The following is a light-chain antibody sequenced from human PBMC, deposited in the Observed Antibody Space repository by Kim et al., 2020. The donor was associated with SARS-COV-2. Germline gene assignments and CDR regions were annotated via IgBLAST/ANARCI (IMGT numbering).Light chain of an antibody. CDR1: RSNIGSNP. J-gene: IGLJ1*01. CDR3: AAWDDSLNGKV. CDR2: NNN. V-gene: IGLV1-44*01. Sequence: GQRVTSSCSGGRSNIGSNPVNWYQQLPGTAPRLLIYNNNQRPSGVPDRFSGSRSGTSASLAISGLHSDDEADYYCAAWDDSLNGKVFGTGTKVTVL.